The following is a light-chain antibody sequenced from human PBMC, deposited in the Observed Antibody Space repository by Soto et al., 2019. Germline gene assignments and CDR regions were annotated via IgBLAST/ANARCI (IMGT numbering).Light chain of an antibody. V-gene: IGKV3-20*01. CDR3: QHYGSSPFT. CDR2: DLS. CDR1: QTISSTY. J-gene: IGKJ2*01. Sequence: ELVLTQSPGTLSLSPGERATLSCRASQTISSTYLAWYQQKPGQAPRLLIYDLSSRATGIPDRFSGSGSETDFTLTISRLEPEDFAVYYCQHYGSSPFTFGQGTKLEIK.